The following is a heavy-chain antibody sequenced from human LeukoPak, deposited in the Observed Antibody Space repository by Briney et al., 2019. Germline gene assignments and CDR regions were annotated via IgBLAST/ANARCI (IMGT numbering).Heavy chain of an antibody. CDR3: AKDQSGSGDYGMDV. Sequence: GGSLRLSCAASGFMFSTYPMHWIRQAPGKGLEWVAAISYDGSNKYYADSVKGRFTISRDNSKNTLYLQMNSLRAEDTAVYYCAKDQSGSGDYGMDVWGQGTTVTVSS. CDR2: ISYDGSNK. J-gene: IGHJ6*02. CDR1: GFMFSTYP. V-gene: IGHV3-30*18. D-gene: IGHD3-10*01.